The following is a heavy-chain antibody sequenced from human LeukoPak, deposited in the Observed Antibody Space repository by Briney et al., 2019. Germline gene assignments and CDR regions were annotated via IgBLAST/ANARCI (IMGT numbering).Heavy chain of an antibody. D-gene: IGHD6-13*01. J-gene: IGHJ3*02. CDR1: GYTFTGYA. Sequence: ASVKVSCKASGYTFTGYAMHWVRQAPGQRLEWMGWINAGNGNTKYSQKFQGRVTITRDTSASTAYMELSSLRSEDTAVYYCARDCMNPPAAAGRKSAFDIWGQGTMVTVSS. CDR2: INAGNGNT. V-gene: IGHV1-3*01. CDR3: ARDCMNPPAAAGRKSAFDI.